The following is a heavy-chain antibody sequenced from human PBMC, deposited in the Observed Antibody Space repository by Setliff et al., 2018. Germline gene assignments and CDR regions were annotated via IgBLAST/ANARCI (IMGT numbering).Heavy chain of an antibody. CDR2: IKEDGGEK. CDR1: GFTFSNFW. CDR3: ARLALTGYDSSGYYYALDYYYYMDV. J-gene: IGHJ6*03. V-gene: IGHV3-7*01. D-gene: IGHD3-22*01. Sequence: LRLSCAASGFTFSNFWMSWVRQAPGKGLEWVANIKEDGGEKYYADSVKGRLTISRDNAKNSLYLQMDSMRAEDTAVYYCARLALTGYDSSGYYYALDYYYYMDVWGKGTTVTVS.